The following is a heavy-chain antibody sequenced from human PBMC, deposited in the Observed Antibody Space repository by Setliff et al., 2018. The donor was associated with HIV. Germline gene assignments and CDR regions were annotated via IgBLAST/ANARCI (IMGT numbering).Heavy chain of an antibody. D-gene: IGHD4-4*01. Sequence: GGSLRLSCATSGFAFSDYDFHWVRQVTGEGLEWVSAIGTGGDTYYADSVKGRFTISRDNSKNTLFLQMNSLRPEDTAVYYCARDDSNYRQHGMDVWGQGTTVTVSS. CDR3: ARDDSNYRQHGMDV. J-gene: IGHJ6*02. V-gene: IGHV3-13*01. CDR2: IGTGGDT. CDR1: GFAFSDYD.